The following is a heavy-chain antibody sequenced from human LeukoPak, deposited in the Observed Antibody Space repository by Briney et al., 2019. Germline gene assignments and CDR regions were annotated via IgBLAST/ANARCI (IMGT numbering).Heavy chain of an antibody. D-gene: IGHD1-26*01. CDR3: ARTIVGATTVLDY. J-gene: IGHJ4*02. V-gene: IGHV1-69*04. Sequence: GASVTVSCTASGGTFSSYAISWVRQAPGQGLEWMGRIIPILGIANYAQKFQGRVTITADKSTSTAYMELSSLRSEDTAVYYCARTIVGATTVLDYWGQGTLVTVSS. CDR1: GGTFSSYA. CDR2: IIPILGIA.